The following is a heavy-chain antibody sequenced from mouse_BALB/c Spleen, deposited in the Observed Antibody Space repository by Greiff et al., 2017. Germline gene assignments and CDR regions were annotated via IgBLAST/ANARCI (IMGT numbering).Heavy chain of an antibody. V-gene: IGHV1-69*02. J-gene: IGHJ2*01. D-gene: IGHD2-1*01. Sequence: QVQLKQPGAELVRPGASVKLSCKASGYTFTSYWINWVKQRPGQGLEWIGNIYPSDSYTNYNQKFKDKATLTVDKSSSTAYMQLSSPTSEDSAVYYCTRSGYYGLDYWGQGTTLTVSS. CDR2: IYPSDSYT. CDR1: GYTFTSYW. CDR3: TRSGYYGLDY.